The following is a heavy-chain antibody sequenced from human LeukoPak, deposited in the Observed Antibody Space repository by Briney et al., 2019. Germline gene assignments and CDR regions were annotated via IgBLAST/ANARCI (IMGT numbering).Heavy chain of an antibody. CDR2: IYYSGST. Sequence: PSETLSLTCTVSGGSISSYYWSWIRQPPGKGLEWIGYIYYSGSTNYNPSLKSRVTISVDTSKNQFSLKLSSVTAADTAVYYCAREQQLGAFDSWGQGTMVTVSS. V-gene: IGHV4-59*01. CDR3: AREQQLGAFDS. CDR1: GGSISSYY. J-gene: IGHJ3*02. D-gene: IGHD6-13*01.